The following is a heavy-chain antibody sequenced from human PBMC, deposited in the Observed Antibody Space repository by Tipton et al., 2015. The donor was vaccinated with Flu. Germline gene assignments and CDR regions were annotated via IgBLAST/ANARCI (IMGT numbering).Heavy chain of an antibody. CDR1: GFTFSGHE. J-gene: IGHJ3*02. D-gene: IGHD2-21*01. Sequence: SLRLSCAASGFTFSGHEINWVRQAPGKGLECVSYISSSGNTIYYSDSVKGRFTISRDNAKDSLYLQMNSLRAEDTAVYYCARGGWGLLPIHAFDIWGQGTMVTVSS. CDR3: ARGGWGLLPIHAFDI. V-gene: IGHV3-48*03. CDR2: ISSSGNTI.